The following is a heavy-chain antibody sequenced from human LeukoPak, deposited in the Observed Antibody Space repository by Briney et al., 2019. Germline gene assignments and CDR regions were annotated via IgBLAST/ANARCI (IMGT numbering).Heavy chain of an antibody. CDR3: ARDRWGTVEMATSIDY. V-gene: IGHV1-46*01. Sequence: GASVKLSCTASGHTFTSYYMHWLRQAPGQGLEWMGIINPSGGSTSYAQKFQGRVTMTRDTSTSTVYMELSSLRSEDTAVYYCARDRWGTVEMATSIDYWGQGTLVTVSS. J-gene: IGHJ4*02. CDR2: INPSGGST. CDR1: GHTFTSYY. D-gene: IGHD5-24*01.